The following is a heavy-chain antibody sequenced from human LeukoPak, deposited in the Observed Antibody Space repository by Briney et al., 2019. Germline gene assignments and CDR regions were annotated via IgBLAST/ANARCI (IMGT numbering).Heavy chain of an antibody. J-gene: IGHJ4*02. CDR1: GFTFTGYY. Sequence: ASVNVSCKVSGFTFTGYYMHWVRQAPGQGLEWMGWINPNSGGTNYAQKFQGRVTMTRDTSITTAYMELSRLRSDDTAVYYCARGDVVLMVYAAPEYYFDYWGQGTLVTVSS. D-gene: IGHD2-8*01. CDR3: ARGDVVLMVYAAPEYYFDY. V-gene: IGHV1-2*02. CDR2: INPNSGGT.